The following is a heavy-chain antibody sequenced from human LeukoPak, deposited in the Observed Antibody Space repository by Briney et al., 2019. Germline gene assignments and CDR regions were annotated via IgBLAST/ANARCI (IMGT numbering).Heavy chain of an antibody. CDR2: IIPIFGTA. CDR3: ARERGKDSSPFYYYYYMDV. V-gene: IGHV1-69*01. CDR1: GGTFSSYA. Sequence: GSLVKVSCKASGGTFSSYAISWVRQAPGQGLEWMGGIIPIFGTANYEQKCQGRVTITADDSTSTANKELSSLRSEDTAVYYCARERGKDSSPFYYYYYMDVWGKGTTVTVSS. J-gene: IGHJ6*03. D-gene: IGHD3-22*01.